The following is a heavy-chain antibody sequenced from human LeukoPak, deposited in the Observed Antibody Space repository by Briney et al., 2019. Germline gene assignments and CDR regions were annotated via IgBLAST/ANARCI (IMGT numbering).Heavy chain of an antibody. CDR3: ARLETRVTIFGVVTDY. Sequence: SETLSLTCTVSGGSISSYYWSWIRQPPGKGLEWIGYIYHSGSTNYNPSLKSRVTISVDTSKNQFSLKLSSVTAADTAVYYCARLETRVTIFGVVTDYWGQGTLVTVSS. J-gene: IGHJ4*02. CDR2: IYHSGST. D-gene: IGHD3-3*01. V-gene: IGHV4-59*01. CDR1: GGSISSYY.